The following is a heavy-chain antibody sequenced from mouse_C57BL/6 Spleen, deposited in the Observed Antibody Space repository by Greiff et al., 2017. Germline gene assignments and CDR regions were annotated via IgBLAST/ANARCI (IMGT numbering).Heavy chain of an antibody. D-gene: IGHD2-1*01. Sequence: QVQLQQPGAELVRPGTSVKLSCKASGYTFTSYWMHWVKQRPGQGLEWIGVIDPSDSYTNYNQKFKGKATLTVDTSSSTAYMQLSSLTSEDSAVYYCARELPDYFDYWGQGTTLTVSS. CDR3: ARELPDYFDY. CDR2: IDPSDSYT. J-gene: IGHJ2*01. V-gene: IGHV1-59*01. CDR1: GYTFTSYW.